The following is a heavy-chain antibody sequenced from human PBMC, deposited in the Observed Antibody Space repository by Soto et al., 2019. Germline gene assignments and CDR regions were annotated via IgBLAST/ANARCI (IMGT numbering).Heavy chain of an antibody. V-gene: IGHV4-4*02. CDR3: ARDWGRAGIVF. J-gene: IGHJ4*02. D-gene: IGHD3-10*01. CDR2: IYHSGST. CDR1: GGSISSSNW. Sequence: SETLSVTCAVSGGSISSSNWWSWVRQPPGKGLEWIGEIYHSGSTNYNPSLKSRVTISVDKSKNQFSLKLSSVTATDTAVYYCARDWGRAGIVFWGQGTLVTVSS.